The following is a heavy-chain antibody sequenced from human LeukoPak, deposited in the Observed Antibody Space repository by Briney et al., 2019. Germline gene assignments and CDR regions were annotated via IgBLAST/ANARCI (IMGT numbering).Heavy chain of an antibody. CDR2: ISSSGSTI. V-gene: IGHV3-11*01. Sequence: GGSLRLSCAASGFTFSDYYMSWIRQAPGKGLEWVSYISSSGSTIYYADSVKGRFTISRDNAKNSLYLQMNSLRAEDTAVYYCARVFGTTSYEQTEDIWRNWFDPWGQGTLVTVSS. J-gene: IGHJ5*02. CDR3: ARVFGTTSYEQTEDIWRNWFDP. D-gene: IGHD1-1*01. CDR1: GFTFSDYY.